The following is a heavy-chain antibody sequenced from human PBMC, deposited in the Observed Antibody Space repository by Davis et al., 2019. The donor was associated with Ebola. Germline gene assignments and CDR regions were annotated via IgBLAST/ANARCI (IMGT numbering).Heavy chain of an antibody. CDR2: LFYSWT. D-gene: IGHD3-3*01. CDR1: GASISSDY. CDR3: ARGKGFWSGLYYFDS. V-gene: IGHV4-59*01. Sequence: SETLSLTCTVFGASISSDYWSWIRQPPGKGLEWIGYLFYSWTNYDSSLRSRVTISEDTSKNQFSLKLNSVTAADTAVYYCARGKGFWSGLYYFDSWGQGTLVTVSS. J-gene: IGHJ4*02.